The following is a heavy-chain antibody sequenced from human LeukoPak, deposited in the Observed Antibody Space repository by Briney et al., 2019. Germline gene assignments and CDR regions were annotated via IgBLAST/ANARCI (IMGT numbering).Heavy chain of an antibody. CDR1: GFTFSNYA. CDR3: AKDQYRDYFRGADY. J-gene: IGHJ4*02. Sequence: GGSLRLSCAASGFTFSNYAMSWVRQAPGKGLEWVSSITAGGGGTYSADSVNGRFTISRDNSKNTLYLQMNSLRAEDTAVYYCAKDQYRDYFRGADYWGQGTLVTVSS. D-gene: IGHD2/OR15-2a*01. V-gene: IGHV3-23*01. CDR2: ITAGGGGT.